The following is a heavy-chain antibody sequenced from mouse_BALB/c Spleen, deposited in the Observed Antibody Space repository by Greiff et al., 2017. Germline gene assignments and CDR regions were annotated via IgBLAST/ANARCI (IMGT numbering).Heavy chain of an antibody. CDR1: GFSLTSYG. Sequence: QVQLQQSGPGLVAPSQSLSITCTVSGFSLTSYGVHWVRQPPGKGLEWLGVIWAGGSTNYNSALMSRLSISKHNSKSQVFLKMNSLQTDDTAMYYCASWGNFFAYWGQGTLVTVSA. V-gene: IGHV2-9*02. J-gene: IGHJ3*01. D-gene: IGHD2-1*01. CDR3: ASWGNFFAY. CDR2: IWAGGST.